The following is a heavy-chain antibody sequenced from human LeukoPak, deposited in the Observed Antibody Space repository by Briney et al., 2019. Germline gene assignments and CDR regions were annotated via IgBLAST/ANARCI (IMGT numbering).Heavy chain of an antibody. J-gene: IGHJ6*03. CDR2: ISSSSSYI. D-gene: IGHD1-14*01. Sequence: PGGSLRLSCAASGFTFSSYSMNWVRQAPGKGLEWVSSISSSSSYIYYADSVKGRFTISRDNAKNSLYLQMNSLRAEDTAVYYCARGSRTWDYYYRDVWGKGTTVTVSS. CDR3: ARGSRTWDYYYRDV. CDR1: GFTFSSYS. V-gene: IGHV3-21*01.